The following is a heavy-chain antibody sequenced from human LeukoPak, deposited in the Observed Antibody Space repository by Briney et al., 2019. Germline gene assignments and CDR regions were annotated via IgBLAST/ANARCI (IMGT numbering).Heavy chain of an antibody. V-gene: IGHV1-8*03. J-gene: IGHJ5*02. D-gene: IGHD3-3*01. Sequence: ASVKVSCKASGGTFSSYAINWVRQATGQGLEWMGWMNPNSGNTGYAQKFQGRVTITRNTSISTAYMELSSLRSEDTAVYYCARNPIRTYYDFWSGYSNWFDPWGQGTLVTVSS. CDR2: MNPNSGNT. CDR1: GGTFSSYA. CDR3: ARNPIRTYYDFWSGYSNWFDP.